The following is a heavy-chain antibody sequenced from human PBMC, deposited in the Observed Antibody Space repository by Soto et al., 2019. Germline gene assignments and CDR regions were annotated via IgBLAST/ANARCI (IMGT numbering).Heavy chain of an antibody. CDR3: ARDFRSGRYGLFY. D-gene: IGHD6-13*01. V-gene: IGHV4-4*02. CDR1: GGSISSSNW. Sequence: SETLSLTCAVSGGSISSSNWWSWVRQPPGKGLEWTGEIYHSGRTNQNPSPKPRLTLSVHKYKHKFSLQLSSVTAADTAVYYCARDFRSGRYGLFYWRPGTLLT. CDR2: IYHSGRT. J-gene: IGHJ4*02.